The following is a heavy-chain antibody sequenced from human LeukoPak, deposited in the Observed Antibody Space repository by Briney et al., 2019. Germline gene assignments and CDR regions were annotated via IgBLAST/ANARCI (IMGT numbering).Heavy chain of an antibody. D-gene: IGHD3-10*01. J-gene: IGHJ4*02. CDR1: GLTFSRYF. CDR2: INPDGSET. V-gene: IGHV3-7*01. Sequence: GGPLRLSCAVWGLTFSRYFMKWVRQAPGEGVECVANINPDGSETYYVDSVKGQFTISRDNTKNSLYLQMNSLRAEDTAVYYCARGGSWSFDYWGQGTLVSVSS. CDR3: ARGGSWSFDY.